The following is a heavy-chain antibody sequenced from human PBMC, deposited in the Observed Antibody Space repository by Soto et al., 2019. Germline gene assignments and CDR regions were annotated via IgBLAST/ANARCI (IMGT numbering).Heavy chain of an antibody. CDR2: IYYSGST. CDR1: GGSISSGGYY. Sequence: TSETLSLTCTVSGGSISSGGYYWSWIRQHPGKGLEWIGYIYYSGSTYYNPSLKSRVTISVDTSKNQFSLKLSSVTAADTAVYYCARGLDCSGGSCYPYYYYYGMDVWGQGTTVTVSS. CDR3: ARGLDCSGGSCYPYYYYYGMDV. J-gene: IGHJ6*02. V-gene: IGHV4-31*03. D-gene: IGHD2-15*01.